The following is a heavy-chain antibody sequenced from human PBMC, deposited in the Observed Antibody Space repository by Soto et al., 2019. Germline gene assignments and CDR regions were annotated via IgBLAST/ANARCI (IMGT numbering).Heavy chain of an antibody. D-gene: IGHD6-6*01. CDR2: LSYTGSP. CDR1: GGSISGYS. V-gene: IGHV4-59*01. J-gene: IGHJ6*03. Sequence: SETLSLTCTVSGGSISGYSWSWIRQPPGKRLEWIGFLSYTGSPNFNPSLQGRVSISGDTSKNQFSVMLSSVTAADTALYYCARDVAMYDRSSGTYSYYYYTDVWGKGTMVTVSS. CDR3: ARDVAMYDRSSGTYSYYYYTDV.